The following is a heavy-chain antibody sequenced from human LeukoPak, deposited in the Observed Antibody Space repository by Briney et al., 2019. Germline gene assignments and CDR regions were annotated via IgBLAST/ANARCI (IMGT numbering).Heavy chain of an antibody. CDR2: IYTSGST. V-gene: IGHV4-4*07. D-gene: IGHD6-13*01. J-gene: IGHJ5*02. CDR1: GGSISSYY. Sequence: PSETLSLTCTVSGGSISSYYWSWIRQPAGKGLEWIGRIYTSGSTNYNPSLKSRVTMSVDTSKNQFSLKLSSVTAADTAVYYCARDGSSSWYGDWFDPWGQRTLVTVSS. CDR3: ARDGSSSWYGDWFDP.